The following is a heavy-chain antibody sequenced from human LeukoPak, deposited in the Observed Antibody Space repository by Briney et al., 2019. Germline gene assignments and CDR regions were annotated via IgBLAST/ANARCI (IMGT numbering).Heavy chain of an antibody. Sequence: GSSVKVSCKASGGTFSSYAISWVRQAPGQGLEWMGRIIPIFGTANYAQKFQGRVTITTDESTSTAYMELSSLRSEDTAVYYCATPYGSSSVAPMDVWGKGTTVTVSS. CDR1: GGTFSSYA. CDR2: IIPIFGTA. D-gene: IGHD6-6*01. CDR3: ATPYGSSSVAPMDV. V-gene: IGHV1-69*05. J-gene: IGHJ6*03.